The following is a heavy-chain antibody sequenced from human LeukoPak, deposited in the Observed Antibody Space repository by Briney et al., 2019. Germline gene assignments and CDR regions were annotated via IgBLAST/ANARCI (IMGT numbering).Heavy chain of an antibody. D-gene: IGHD3-9*01. CDR1: VYTFTSYD. J-gene: IGHJ5*02. CDR3: ARMQDWNWFDP. V-gene: IGHV1-8*01. CDR2: MNPNSGNT. Sequence: ASVKVSCKASVYTFTSYDIYWVRQATGQGLEWMGWMNPNSGNTGYAQKFQGRVTMTRNTSISTAYMELSSLRSEDTAVYYCARMQDWNWFDPWGQGTLVTVSS.